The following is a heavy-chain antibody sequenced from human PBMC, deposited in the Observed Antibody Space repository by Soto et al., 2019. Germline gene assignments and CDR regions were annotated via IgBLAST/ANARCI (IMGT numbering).Heavy chain of an antibody. CDR3: ARDPPDAHFESSGYYTD. CDR1: GGTFSSYT. Sequence: SAKVSCKVSGGTFSSYTISWVRQDPGQGLEWMGRIIPILGIANYAQKFQGRVTITADKSTSTAYMGLSSMRTEDTAMYYCARDPPDAHFESSGYYTDWGQGTLLTVSS. CDR2: IIPILGIA. J-gene: IGHJ4*02. D-gene: IGHD3-22*01. V-gene: IGHV1-69*04.